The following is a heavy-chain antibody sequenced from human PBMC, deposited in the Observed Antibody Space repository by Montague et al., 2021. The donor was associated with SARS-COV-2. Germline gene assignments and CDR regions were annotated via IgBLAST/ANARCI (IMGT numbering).Heavy chain of an antibody. V-gene: IGHV4-34*01. CDR1: GGSFSGYY. CDR2: INHSGST. D-gene: IGHD5-12*01. CDR3: ARGPTNNIGMVATRLDY. Sequence: SETLSLTCAVYGGSFSGYYWNWIRQPPGKGLEWIGEINHSGSTNYNPSLKSRVTISVDTSNNQFSLKLTSVTAADTAVYYCARGPTNNIGMVATRLDYWGQGTLVTVPP. J-gene: IGHJ4*02.